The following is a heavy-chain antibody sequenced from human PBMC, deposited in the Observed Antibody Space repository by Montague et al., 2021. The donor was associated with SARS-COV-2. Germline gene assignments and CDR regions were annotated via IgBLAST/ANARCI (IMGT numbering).Heavy chain of an antibody. CDR3: ASEHAGYCSGGSCYWGAYFDY. V-gene: IGHV4-39*01. CDR1: GGSISSSSYY. CDR2: IYYSGST. D-gene: IGHD2-15*01. Sequence: SETLSLTCTVSGGSISSSSYYWGWIRQPPGKGLEWIGSIYYSGSTYYNPSLKSRVTISVDTSKNQFSLKLSSVTAADTAVYYCASEHAGYCSGGSCYWGAYFDYWGQGTLVTVSS. J-gene: IGHJ4*02.